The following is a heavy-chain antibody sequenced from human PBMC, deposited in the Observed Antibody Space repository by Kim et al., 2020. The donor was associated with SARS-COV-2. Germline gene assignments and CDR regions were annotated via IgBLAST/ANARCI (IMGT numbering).Heavy chain of an antibody. D-gene: IGHD6-6*01. CDR1: GFTFSSYG. CDR3: AKARIAAIRSNWFDP. V-gene: IGHV3-30*18. J-gene: IGHJ5*02. CDR2: ISYDGSNK. Sequence: GGSLRLSCAASGFTFSSYGMHWVRQAPGKGLEWVAVISYDGSNKYYADSVKGRFTISRDNSKNTLYLQMNSLRAEDTAVYYCAKARIAAIRSNWFDPWGRGTLVTVSS.